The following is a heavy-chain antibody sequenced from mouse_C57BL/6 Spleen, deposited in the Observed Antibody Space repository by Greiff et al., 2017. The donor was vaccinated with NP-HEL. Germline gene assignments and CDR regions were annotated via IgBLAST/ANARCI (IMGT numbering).Heavy chain of an antibody. CDR3: ARDYYGSSYRDAMDY. J-gene: IGHJ4*01. D-gene: IGHD1-1*01. V-gene: IGHV5-6*01. CDR1: GFTFSSYG. Sequence: EVQGVESGGDLVKPGGSLKLSCAASGFTFSSYGMSWVRQTPDKRLEWVATISSGGSYTYYPDSVKGRFTISRDNAKNTLYLQMSSLKSEDTAMYYCARDYYGSSYRDAMDYWGQGTSVTVSS. CDR2: ISSGGSYT.